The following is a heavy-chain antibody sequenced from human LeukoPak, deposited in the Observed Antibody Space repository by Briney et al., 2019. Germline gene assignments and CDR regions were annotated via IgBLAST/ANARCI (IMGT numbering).Heavy chain of an antibody. D-gene: IGHD4/OR15-4a*01. CDR3: AKNRGANYYNYYMDV. J-gene: IGHJ6*03. Sequence: PGGSLRLSCAASGFTFSTYAMSWARQAPGKGLEWLSTIGGGGRDTFYADSVKGRFTVSRDNSKNTLYLQVSSLRAEDTAVYFCAKNRGANYYNYYMDVWGKGTTVTVSS. V-gene: IGHV3-23*01. CDR2: IGGGGRDT. CDR1: GFTFSTYA.